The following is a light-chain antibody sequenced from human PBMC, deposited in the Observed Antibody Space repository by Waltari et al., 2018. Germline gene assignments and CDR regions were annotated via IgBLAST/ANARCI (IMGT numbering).Light chain of an antibody. V-gene: IGLV3-1*01. J-gene: IGLJ2*01. CDR2: HDV. CDR1: ELDNMY. CDR3: QAWDGTTVI. Sequence: SYEVTQPPSVSVSPGQTASITCSGDELDNMYVWWYQQKPGRSPVVIIYHDVKRPSGIPERFSGSSSGKTATLTIGGTQAMDEADYYCQAWDGTTVIFGGGTKLTVL.